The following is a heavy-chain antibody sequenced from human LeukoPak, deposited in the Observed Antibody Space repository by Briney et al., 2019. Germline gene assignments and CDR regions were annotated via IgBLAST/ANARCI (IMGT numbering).Heavy chain of an antibody. CDR2: IIPISGTT. J-gene: IGHJ5*01. D-gene: IGHD2-2*01. Sequence: SVKVSCKASGGTFSSYGYSWERLAPGQGLEWMGGIIPISGTTDYAQKFQGRVTTTADESTSTAYLELSSLGSDDTAVYYCARTAFHCTRAGCYHNWFDSWGQGTLVTVSS. V-gene: IGHV1-69*01. CDR3: ARTAFHCTRAGCYHNWFDS. CDR1: GGTFSSYG.